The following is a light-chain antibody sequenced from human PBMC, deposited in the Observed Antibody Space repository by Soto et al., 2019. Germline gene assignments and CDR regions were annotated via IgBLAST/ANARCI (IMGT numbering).Light chain of an antibody. CDR1: QSVSTH. V-gene: IGKV3-15*01. Sequence: EIVMTQSPATLSVSPGDRATLSCRASQSVSTHLAWYQQRLGQAPRLLIYGASFRATGVPARFSGSGSWTEFTLTISSLQSEDFAVYYCQQYNNWPPWTFGQGTKVDIK. CDR2: GAS. J-gene: IGKJ1*01. CDR3: QQYNNWPPWT.